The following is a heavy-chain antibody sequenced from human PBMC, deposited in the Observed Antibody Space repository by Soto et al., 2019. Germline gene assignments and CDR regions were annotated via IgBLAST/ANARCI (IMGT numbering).Heavy chain of an antibody. CDR2: IIPIFGTA. J-gene: IGHJ4*02. D-gene: IGHD1-26*01. CDR1: GYAFTSYA. V-gene: IGHV1-69*13. CDR3: AKEDSGSYSASDY. Sequence: ASVKVSCKASGYAFTSYAMHWVRQAPGQGLEWMGGIIPIFGTANYAQKFQGRVTITADESTSTAYMELSSLRSEDTAVYYCAKEDSGSYSASDYWGQGTLVTVSS.